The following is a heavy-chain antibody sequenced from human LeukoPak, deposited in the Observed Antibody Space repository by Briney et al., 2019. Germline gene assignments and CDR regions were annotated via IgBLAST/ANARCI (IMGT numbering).Heavy chain of an antibody. CDR1: GYSFSSSA. J-gene: IGHJ4*02. CDR2: IYPGDSDT. Sequence: GESLKISCKGSGYSFSSSAIGWVRQVPGKGLEWMGIIYPGDSDTRYSPSFQGQVTVSVDKSITTAYLQWSSLKASDSAMYYSARQGYSSGSLDYWGQGTLVTVSS. D-gene: IGHD6-19*01. CDR3: ARQGYSSGSLDY. V-gene: IGHV5-51*01.